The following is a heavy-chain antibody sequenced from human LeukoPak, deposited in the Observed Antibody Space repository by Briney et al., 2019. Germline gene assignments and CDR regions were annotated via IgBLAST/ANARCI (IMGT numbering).Heavy chain of an antibody. J-gene: IGHJ6*03. CDR1: GFIFNKYW. D-gene: IGHD2-2*01. CDR3: ARAFDTSWDYYYMDV. CDR2: INSNSRYI. V-gene: IGHV3-21*01. Sequence: GGSLRLSCAASGFIFNKYWMSWVRQAPGKGLEWVSSINSNSRYIYYADSVRGRFTISRDNAKNSLYLHMNSLRAEDTALYYCARAFDTSWDYYYMDVWGKGTTVTVSS.